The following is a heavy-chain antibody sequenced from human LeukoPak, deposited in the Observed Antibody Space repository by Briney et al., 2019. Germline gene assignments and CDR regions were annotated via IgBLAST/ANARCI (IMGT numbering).Heavy chain of an antibody. J-gene: IGHJ5*02. CDR1: GYTFTSYY. CDR2: INPNSGGT. Sequence: ASVKVSCKASGYTFTSYYMHWVRQAPGQGLEWMGIINPNSGGTNYAQKFQGRVTMTRDTSVSTAYMELSRLRSDDTAVYYCARDLGYCSSTSCYTPRNWFDPWGQGTLVTVSS. CDR3: ARDLGYCSSTSCYTPRNWFDP. V-gene: IGHV1-2*02. D-gene: IGHD2-2*02.